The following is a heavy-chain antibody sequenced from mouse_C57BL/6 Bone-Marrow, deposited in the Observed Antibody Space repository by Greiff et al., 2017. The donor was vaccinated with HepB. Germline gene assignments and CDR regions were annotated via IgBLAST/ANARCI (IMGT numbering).Heavy chain of an antibody. D-gene: IGHD1-1*01. V-gene: IGHV1-52*01. CDR3: ARSCYVSSYAMDY. CDR2: IDPSDSET. Sequence: QVQLQQPGAELVRPGSSVKLSCKASGYTFTSYWMHWVKQRPIQGLEWIGNIDPSDSETHYNQKFKDKATLTVDKSSSTAYMQLSNLTSEDSAVYYCARSCYVSSYAMDYWGQGTSVTVSS. CDR1: GYTFTSYW. J-gene: IGHJ4*01.